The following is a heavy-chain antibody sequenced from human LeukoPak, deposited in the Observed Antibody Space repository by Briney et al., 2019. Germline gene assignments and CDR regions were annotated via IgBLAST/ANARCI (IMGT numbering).Heavy chain of an antibody. D-gene: IGHD3-22*01. CDR1: GGSISSGGYY. J-gene: IGHJ4*02. CDR2: IYYSGST. Sequence: SETLSLTCTVSGGSISSGGYYWSWIRQHPGKGLEWIGYIYYSGSTYYNPSLKSRVTISVDTSKNQFSLKLSSVTAADTAVYYCARSSSGYYYPDFGGLGYWGQGTLVTVSS. V-gene: IGHV4-30-4*08. CDR3: ARSSSGYYYPDFGGLGY.